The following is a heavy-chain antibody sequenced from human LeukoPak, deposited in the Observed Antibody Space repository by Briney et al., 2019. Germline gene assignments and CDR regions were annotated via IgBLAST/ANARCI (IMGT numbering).Heavy chain of an antibody. CDR3: ARDSDGYSYGRSLEY. V-gene: IGHV3-21*01. CDR1: GFTFSTYS. J-gene: IGHJ4*02. CDR2: ISSSSIYI. Sequence: PGGSLRLSCAASGFTFSTYSMNWVRQAPGKGLEWVSSISSSSIYIYYADSVKGRFTISRDNAKNSLYLRMNSLRAEDTAVYYCARDSDGYSYGRSLEYWGQGNLVTVSP. D-gene: IGHD5-18*01.